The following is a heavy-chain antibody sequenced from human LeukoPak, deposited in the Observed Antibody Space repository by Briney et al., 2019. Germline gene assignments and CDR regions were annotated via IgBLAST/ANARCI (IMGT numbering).Heavy chain of an antibody. J-gene: IGHJ4*02. Sequence: GGSLRLSCAASGFTFSIYNMNWVRQAPGKGLEWVSSIRSSSSYRYYADSVKGRFTISRDNAKNSLYLQMNSLRAEDTALYYCARGRYGSGSYYPEESFDYWGRGTLVTVSS. D-gene: IGHD3-10*01. CDR3: ARGRYGSGSYYPEESFDY. V-gene: IGHV3-21*01. CDR1: GFTFSIYN. CDR2: IRSSSSYR.